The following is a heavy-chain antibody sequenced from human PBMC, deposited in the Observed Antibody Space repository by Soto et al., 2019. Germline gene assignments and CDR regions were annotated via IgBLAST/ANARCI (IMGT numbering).Heavy chain of an antibody. CDR2: IKNKANSYTT. D-gene: IGHD1-26*01. V-gene: IGHV3-72*01. CDR1: GFTFSAHY. CDR3: ARVSLVGPSGGRYFDY. J-gene: IGHJ4*02. Sequence: EVQLVESGGGWVQPGGSLRLSCAASGFTFSAHYMDWVRRAPGKGLEWGGRIKNKANSYTTEYAASVEGRFTISREDSQNSLYLQMNSLKTEDTAVYYCARVSLVGPSGGRYFDYWGQGSQVAVSS.